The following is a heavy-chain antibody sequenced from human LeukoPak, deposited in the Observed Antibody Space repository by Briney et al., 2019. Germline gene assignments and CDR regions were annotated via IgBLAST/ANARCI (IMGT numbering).Heavy chain of an antibody. CDR1: GFTFSSYS. D-gene: IGHD3-3*01. J-gene: IGHJ4*02. CDR3: ARGGPYDFWSGYTEVYCFDY. Sequence: PGGSLRLSCAASGFTFSSYSMNWVRQAPGKGLEWVSYISSSSSTIYYADSVKGRFTISRDNAKNSLYLQMNSLRAEDTAVYYCARGGPYDFWSGYTEVYCFDYWGQGTLVTVSS. V-gene: IGHV3-48*01. CDR2: ISSSSSTI.